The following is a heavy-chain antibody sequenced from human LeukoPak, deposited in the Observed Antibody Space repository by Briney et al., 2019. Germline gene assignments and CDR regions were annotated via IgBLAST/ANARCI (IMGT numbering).Heavy chain of an antibody. V-gene: IGHV1-69*13. CDR1: GGTFSSYA. Sequence: SVKVSCKASGGTFSSYAISWVRQAPGQGLEWMGGIIPIFGTANYAQKFQGRDTITADESTSTAYMELSSLRSEDTAVYYCARDNSLMIRFGYYGMDVWGQGTTVTVSS. J-gene: IGHJ6*02. CDR2: IIPIFGTA. D-gene: IGHD3-16*01. CDR3: ARDNSLMIRFGYYGMDV.